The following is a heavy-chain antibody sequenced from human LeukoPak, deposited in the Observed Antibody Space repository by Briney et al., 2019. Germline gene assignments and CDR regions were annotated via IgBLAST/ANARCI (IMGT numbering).Heavy chain of an antibody. J-gene: IGHJ4*02. V-gene: IGHV4-39*07. CDR1: GGSISGSSYY. CDR2: VYHSGSA. CDR3: ARKTIMITFGGVPD. Sequence: SETLSLTCTVSGGSISGSSYYWGWIRQPPGKGLEWIGEVYHSGSANYNPSLKSRVTISIDESRNQFSLRLNSVTAADTAVYYCARKTIMITFGGVPDWGQGTLVTVSS. D-gene: IGHD3-16*01.